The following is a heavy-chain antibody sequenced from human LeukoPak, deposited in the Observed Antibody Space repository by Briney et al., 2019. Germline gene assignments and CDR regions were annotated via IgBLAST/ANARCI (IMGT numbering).Heavy chain of an antibody. CDR2: IYYSGDT. V-gene: IGHV4-59*01. J-gene: IGHJ5*02. CDR3: ASSYYDSSGINWFDP. CDR1: RGSISGYS. D-gene: IGHD3-22*01. Sequence: SETLSLTCTVSRGSISGYSWSWIRQSPGGGLDWIGYIYYSGDTAYNPSLRSRVTLSVDTSKNQFSLQLRSVTTADTAVYYCASSYYDSSGINWFDPWGQGTLVTVSS.